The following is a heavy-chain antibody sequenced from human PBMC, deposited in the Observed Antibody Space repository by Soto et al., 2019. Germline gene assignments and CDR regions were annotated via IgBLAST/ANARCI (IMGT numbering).Heavy chain of an antibody. V-gene: IGHV1-3*05. Sequence: QVQLVQSGAEEKKPGASVKVSCKASGYTFTNYAMHWVRQAPGHRLEWMGWINAGNGNKKYSQKFQGRVTITRDTSASTAYMELSSLRSEDTGVYCCARSSGYYLIDDYWGQGTLVTVSS. D-gene: IGHD3-22*01. J-gene: IGHJ4*02. CDR3: ARSSGYYLIDDY. CDR1: GYTFTNYA. CDR2: INAGNGNK.